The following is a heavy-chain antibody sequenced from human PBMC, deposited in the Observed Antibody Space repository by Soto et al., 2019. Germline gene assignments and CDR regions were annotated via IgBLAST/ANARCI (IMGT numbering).Heavy chain of an antibody. CDR3: AKWSIVVVPAAGDFDY. V-gene: IGHV3-23*01. CDR1: GFTFSSYA. D-gene: IGHD2-2*01. CDR2: ISGSGGST. J-gene: IGHJ4*02. Sequence: EVQLLESGGGLVQPGGSLRLSCAASGFTFSSYAMSWVRQAPGKGLEWVSVISGSGGSTYYADSVKGRFTISRDNSKNTLYLQMNSLRAEDTAVYYCAKWSIVVVPAAGDFDYWGQGTLVTASS.